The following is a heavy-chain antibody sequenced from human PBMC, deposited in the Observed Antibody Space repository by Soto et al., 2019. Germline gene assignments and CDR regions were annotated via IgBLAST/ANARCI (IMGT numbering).Heavy chain of an antibody. CDR3: ARHPVGRLYCSGGICPDYC. D-gene: IGHD2-15*01. Sequence: PSETLSLTCTVSGASISSSYYYWGWIRQPPGKGLEWIGSIYYSGSSYYSPSLKSRVTISVDTSKNQFSLNLRSVTAADTAVYYCARHPVGRLYCSGGICPDYCWGQGTLVTVSS. J-gene: IGHJ4*02. CDR1: GASISSSYYY. V-gene: IGHV4-39*01. CDR2: IYYSGSS.